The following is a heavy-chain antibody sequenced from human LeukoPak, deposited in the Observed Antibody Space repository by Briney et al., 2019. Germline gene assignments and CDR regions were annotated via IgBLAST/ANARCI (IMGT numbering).Heavy chain of an antibody. Sequence: SETLSLTCAVYGGSFSGYYWSWIRQPPGKGLEWIGEINHSGSTNYNPSLKSRVTISVDTSKNQFSLKLSSVTAADTAVYYCARTGGYSYGYTGYYYYFMYVWGKGTTVTVSS. CDR3: ARTGGYSYGYTGYYYYFMYV. CDR2: INHSGST. CDR1: GGSFSGYY. J-gene: IGHJ6*03. V-gene: IGHV4-34*01. D-gene: IGHD5-18*01.